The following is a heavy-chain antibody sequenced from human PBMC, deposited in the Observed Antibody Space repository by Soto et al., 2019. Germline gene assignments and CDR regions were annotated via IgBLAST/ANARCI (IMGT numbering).Heavy chain of an antibody. CDR2: ISGSGGST. V-gene: IGHV3-23*01. J-gene: IGHJ4*02. CDR1: GFTFSSYA. D-gene: IGHD3-10*01. CDR3: AKGVVLWLGGSPVYDY. Sequence: EVQLLESGGGLVQPGGSLRLSCAASGFTFSSYAMSWVRQAPGKGLEWVSAISGSGGSTYYADSVKGRFTISRDNSKNTLYLQMNSLRAEDTAVYYCAKGVVLWLGGSPVYDYWGQGTLVTVSS.